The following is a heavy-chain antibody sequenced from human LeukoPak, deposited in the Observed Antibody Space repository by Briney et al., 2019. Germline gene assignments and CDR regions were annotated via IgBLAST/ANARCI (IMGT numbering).Heavy chain of an antibody. CDR2: IRYDGSNK. D-gene: IGHD6-13*01. CDR3: ARDGKIAAADLYYFDY. CDR1: GFTFSSYG. J-gene: IGHJ4*02. V-gene: IGHV3-30*02. Sequence: PGGSLRLSCAASGFTFSSYGMHWVRQAPGKGLEWVAFIRYDGSNKYYADSVKGRFTISRDNSKNTLYLQMGSLRAEDMAVYYCARDGKIAAADLYYFDYWGQGTLVTVSS.